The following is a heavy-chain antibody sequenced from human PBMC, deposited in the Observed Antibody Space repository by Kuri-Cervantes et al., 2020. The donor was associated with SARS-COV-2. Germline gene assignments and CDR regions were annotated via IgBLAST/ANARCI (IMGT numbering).Heavy chain of an antibody. D-gene: IGHD7-27*01. J-gene: IGHJ4*02. CDR3: ARFKFNWGFYY. CDR1: GGSFSGYY. Sequence: SETLSLTCAVYGGSFSGYYWSWIRQPPGKGLEWIGEINHSGSTNYNPSLKSRVTISIDTSKNQFSLELSSVTAADTAVYYCARFKFNWGFYYWGQGALVTVSS. V-gene: IGHV4-34*01. CDR2: INHSGST.